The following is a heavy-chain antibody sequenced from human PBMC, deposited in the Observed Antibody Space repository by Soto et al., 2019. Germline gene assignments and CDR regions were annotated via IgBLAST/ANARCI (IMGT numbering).Heavy chain of an antibody. CDR3: ARRAETNGWNGFGADKYYFDF. D-gene: IGHD1-1*01. Sequence: QVQLVQSGAEVRKPGASVKVSCEASGYTFTSYDIYWVQQATGQGLEWMGWLNPNTGNSGYAQKFQGRITVTSDTSINTVHMELSSLRSEDTAVYYCARRAETNGWNGFGADKYYFDFWGQGTLVTVSS. J-gene: IGHJ4*02. CDR2: LNPNTGNS. CDR1: GYTFTSYD. V-gene: IGHV1-8*01.